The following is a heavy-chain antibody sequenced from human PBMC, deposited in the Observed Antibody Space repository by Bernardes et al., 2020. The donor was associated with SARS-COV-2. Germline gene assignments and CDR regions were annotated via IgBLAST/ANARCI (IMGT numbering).Heavy chain of an antibody. CDR2: IKFDGSEE. V-gene: IGHV3-7*03. CDR1: GFTFSTNW. CDR3: AKDMSAGMAVAGNIDY. D-gene: IGHD6-19*01. Sequence: GGSLRLSCAASGFTFSTNWMTWVRQAAGKGLEWVAKIKFDGSEEYYVDSVKGRFTISRDNVKNSLYLQMNSLRSEDSALYYCAKDMSAGMAVAGNIDYWGQGTLVTVSS. J-gene: IGHJ4*02.